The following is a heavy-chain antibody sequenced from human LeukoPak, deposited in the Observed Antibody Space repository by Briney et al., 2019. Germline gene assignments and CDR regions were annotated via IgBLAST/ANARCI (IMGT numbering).Heavy chain of an antibody. Sequence: GESLKISCQGSGYSFSSYWVVWVRQMSGKGLEWMGIIYPGDSDIKYSPSFQGQVTVSADKSTSTAYLQWSSLKASDTAMYYCARYTTGDFDYWGQGTLVTVSS. CDR1: GYSFSSYW. J-gene: IGHJ4*02. D-gene: IGHD1-1*01. V-gene: IGHV5-51*01. CDR2: IYPGDSDI. CDR3: ARYTTGDFDY.